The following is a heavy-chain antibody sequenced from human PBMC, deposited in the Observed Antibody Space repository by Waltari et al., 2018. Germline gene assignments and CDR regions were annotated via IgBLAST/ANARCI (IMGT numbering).Heavy chain of an antibody. D-gene: IGHD2-2*01. CDR1: GFTFGDYA. J-gene: IGHJ4*02. CDR2: IRSKAYGGTT. CDR3: TRDQHYCSDTNCYVPDY. Sequence: EVQLVESGGGLVQPGRSLRLSCTASGFTFGDYAMTWFRQAPGKGLEWVGFIRSKAYGGTTEYAASVKGRFTISRDDFKSTAYLQMNSLKTEDTAVYYCTRDQHYCSDTNCYVPDYWGQGTLVTVSS. V-gene: IGHV3-49*03.